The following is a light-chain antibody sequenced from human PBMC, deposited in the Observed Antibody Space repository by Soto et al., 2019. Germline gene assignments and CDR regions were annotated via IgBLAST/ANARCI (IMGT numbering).Light chain of an antibody. CDR3: TSYTSSNAVV. J-gene: IGLJ2*01. V-gene: IGLV2-14*01. Sequence: QSALTQPASVSGSPGQSITISCTGTGSDIGGYNYVSWYQQHPGKAPKVMIYEVSNRPSGVSNRFSASKSGNTASLTISGLQAEDGADYYCTSYTSSNAVVFGGGTKLTVL. CDR2: EVS. CDR1: GSDIGGYNY.